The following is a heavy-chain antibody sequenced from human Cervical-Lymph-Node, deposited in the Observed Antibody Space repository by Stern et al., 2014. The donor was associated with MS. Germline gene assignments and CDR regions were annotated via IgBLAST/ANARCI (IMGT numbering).Heavy chain of an antibody. CDR2: MNPNSGNT. Sequence: VQLVQSGAEGKKTGASVKVSCKASGYTFTTYDINWVRQTTGQGFEWMGWMNPNSGNTGYAQKFQGRVTMTRNTSISTAYMELSSLRSEDTAVYYCARGHDYGNYVGDYWGQGTLVTVSS. V-gene: IGHV1-8*01. CDR1: GYTFTTYD. CDR3: ARGHDYGNYVGDY. D-gene: IGHD4-11*01. J-gene: IGHJ4*02.